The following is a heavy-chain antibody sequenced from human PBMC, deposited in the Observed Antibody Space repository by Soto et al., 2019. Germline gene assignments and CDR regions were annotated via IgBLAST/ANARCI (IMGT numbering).Heavy chain of an antibody. J-gene: IGHJ4*02. CDR3: TTGCRAKMTPY. V-gene: IGHV3-21*06. CDR2: ISSSSAYM. CDR1: GFTFSDYS. D-gene: IGHD2-2*01. Sequence: GGSLRLSCAASGFTFSDYSMNWVRQAPGKGLEWVSSISSSSAYMYYADSVKGRFTISRDNAKNTVSLQMNNLRAEDAAMYYCTTGCRAKMTPYWGQGTLVTVSS.